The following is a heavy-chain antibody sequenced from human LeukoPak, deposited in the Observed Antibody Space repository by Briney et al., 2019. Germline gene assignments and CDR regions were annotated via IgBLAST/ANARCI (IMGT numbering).Heavy chain of an antibody. V-gene: IGHV3-21*01. D-gene: IGHD2-15*01. CDR1: GFTFSSYS. CDR3: ARLPPVAATYYYMDV. CDR2: ISSSSSYI. J-gene: IGHJ6*03. Sequence: GGSLRLSYAASGFTFSSYSMNWVRPAPGKGLEWVSSISSSSSYIYYADSVKGRFPISRDNAKNSLYLQMNSLSAEDTAVYYCARLPPVAATYYYMDVWGKGTTVTVSS.